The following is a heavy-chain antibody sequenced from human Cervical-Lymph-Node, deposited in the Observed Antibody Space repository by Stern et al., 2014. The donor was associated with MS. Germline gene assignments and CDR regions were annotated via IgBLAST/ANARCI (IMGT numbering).Heavy chain of an antibody. D-gene: IGHD3-16*01. CDR1: GYTFTSYA. CDR2: INAGNGNT. J-gene: IGHJ4*02. V-gene: IGHV1-3*01. Sequence: QVQLVQSGAEVKKPGASVKVSCKASGYTFTSYAMHWVRQAPGQRLEWMGWINAGNGNTKYSQKFQGRVTITRDTSASTAYMELSSRRTEDTAVYYCARNRVWGGPDYWGQGTLVTVSS. CDR3: ARNRVWGGPDY.